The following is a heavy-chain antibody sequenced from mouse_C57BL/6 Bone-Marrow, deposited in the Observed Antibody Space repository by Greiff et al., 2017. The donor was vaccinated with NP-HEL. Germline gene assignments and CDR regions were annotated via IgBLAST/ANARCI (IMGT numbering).Heavy chain of an antibody. D-gene: IGHD2-3*01. J-gene: IGHJ3*01. V-gene: IGHV1-54*01. CDR1: GYAFTNYL. CDR2: INPGSGGT. Sequence: VKLMESGAELVRPGTSVKVSCKASGYAFTNYLIEWVKQRPGQGLEWIGVINPGSGGTNYNEKFKGKATLTADKSSSTAYMQLSSLTSEDSAVYFCARSVSDGYYAWFAYWGQGTLVTVSA. CDR3: ARSVSDGYYAWFAY.